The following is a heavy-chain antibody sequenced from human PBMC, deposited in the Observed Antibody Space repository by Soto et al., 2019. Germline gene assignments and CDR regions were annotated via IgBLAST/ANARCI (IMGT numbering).Heavy chain of an antibody. CDR3: ARQGRYYGSGILSADDVFDI. D-gene: IGHD3-10*01. Sequence: ASAKASCKDSGYTLTSYGISWVRQATGQGLEWMGWISAYNGNTNYAQKLQGRVTMTTDTSTSTAYMELRSLRSDDTAVYYCARQGRYYGSGILSADDVFDIWGQGTMVTVSS. V-gene: IGHV1-18*01. J-gene: IGHJ3*02. CDR1: GYTLTSYG. CDR2: ISAYNGNT.